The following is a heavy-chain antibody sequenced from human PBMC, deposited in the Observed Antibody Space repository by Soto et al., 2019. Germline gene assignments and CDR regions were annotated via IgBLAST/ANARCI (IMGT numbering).Heavy chain of an antibody. D-gene: IGHD2-21*02. CDR1: GFTFNTYG. Sequence: EESLRLSCAASGFTFNTYGMTWVRQAPGKGLEWVSTVSGSRGGTYYADSVKGRFTISRVNSKNTMYLQMSNLRAEDTAVYFCARIGPYCGGDCYPDFDFWGLGTPVTVSS. CDR2: VSGSRGGT. V-gene: IGHV3-23*01. J-gene: IGHJ4*02. CDR3: ARIGPYCGGDCYPDFDF.